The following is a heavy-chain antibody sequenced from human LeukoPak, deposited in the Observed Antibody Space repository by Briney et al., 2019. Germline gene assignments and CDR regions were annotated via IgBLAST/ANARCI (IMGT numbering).Heavy chain of an antibody. Sequence: QPGGSLRLSCAASGFTFSNYEMNWVRQAPGKGLEWVSYISSSGSTIYYADSVKGRFPISQDNAQNSLYLQMNSLRAEDTAVYYCASSRPYCTNGVCFYFDYWGQGTLVTVSS. CDR3: ASSRPYCTNGVCFYFDY. J-gene: IGHJ4*02. D-gene: IGHD2-8*01. V-gene: IGHV3-48*03. CDR1: GFTFSNYE. CDR2: ISSSGSTI.